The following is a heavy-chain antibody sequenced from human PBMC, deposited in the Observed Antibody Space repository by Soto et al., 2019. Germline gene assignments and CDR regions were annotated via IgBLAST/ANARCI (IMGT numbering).Heavy chain of an antibody. Sequence: SVKVSCKASGGTFSSYAISWVRQAPGQGLEWMGGIIPIFGTANYAQKFQGRVTITADESTSTAYMELSSLRSEDTAVYYCASPSSSWYYFDYWGQGTLVTVSS. CDR3: ASPSSSWYYFDY. D-gene: IGHD6-13*01. V-gene: IGHV1-69*13. J-gene: IGHJ4*02. CDR2: IIPIFGTA. CDR1: GGTFSSYA.